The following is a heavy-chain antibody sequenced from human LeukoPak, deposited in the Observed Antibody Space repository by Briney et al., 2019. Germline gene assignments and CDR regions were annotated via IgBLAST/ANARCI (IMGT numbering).Heavy chain of an antibody. CDR2: ISYDGSNK. D-gene: IGHD6-13*01. CDR3: AKDLTGRQQLAEYYFDY. Sequence: GGSLRLSCAASGFTFSTYAMHWVRQAPGKGLEWVAVISYDGSNKYYADSVKGRFTISRDNSKNTLYLQMNSLRAEDTAVYYCAKDLTGRQQLAEYYFDYWGQGTLVTVSS. CDR1: GFTFSTYA. J-gene: IGHJ4*02. V-gene: IGHV3-30*04.